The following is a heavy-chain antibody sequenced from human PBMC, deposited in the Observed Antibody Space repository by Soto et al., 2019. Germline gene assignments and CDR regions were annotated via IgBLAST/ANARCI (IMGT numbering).Heavy chain of an antibody. J-gene: IGHJ4*02. V-gene: IGHV3-33*01. CDR1: GLTFNTVG. Sequence: LRLSCGEPGLTFNTVGLHWFREARGKGLEWVALLWYDGSNKYYADSVKGRFTISRDNPKNTLYLQMNSLRVEDTALYYCARERAVTGGTYYFDRWGQGTLLTVSS. CDR2: LWYDGSNK. D-gene: IGHD6-19*01. CDR3: ARERAVTGGTYYFDR.